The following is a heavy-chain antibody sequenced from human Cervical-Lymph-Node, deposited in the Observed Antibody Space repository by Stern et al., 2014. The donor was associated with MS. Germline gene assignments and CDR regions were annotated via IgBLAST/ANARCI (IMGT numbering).Heavy chain of an antibody. CDR1: GFSFSEYW. D-gene: IGHD6-19*01. J-gene: IGHJ4*02. CDR2: INSDGGS. Sequence: EDQLVESGAGLVQPGWSVRLSCATSGFSFSEYWMHWVRQAPGQGLGWVSRINSDGGSDYAAHVKARFTVFTDNATNTLYLIMISLRVEDTAVYYCIRDHSPISNGWLFASWGQGALVTVSS. V-gene: IGHV3-74*01. CDR3: IRDHSPISNGWLFAS.